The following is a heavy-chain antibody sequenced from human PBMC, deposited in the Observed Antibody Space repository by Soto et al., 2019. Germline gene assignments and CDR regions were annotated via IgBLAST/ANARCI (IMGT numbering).Heavy chain of an antibody. J-gene: IGHJ4*02. V-gene: IGHV1-69*02. CDR3: ARADYGDYGIDY. CDR2: IIPILGIA. Sequence: SVKVSCRASGGTFSSYTISWVRQAPGQGLEWMGRIIPILGIANYAQKFQGRVTITADKSTSTAYMELSSLRSDDTAVYYCARADYGDYGIDYWGQGTLVTVSS. D-gene: IGHD4-17*01. CDR1: GGTFSSYT.